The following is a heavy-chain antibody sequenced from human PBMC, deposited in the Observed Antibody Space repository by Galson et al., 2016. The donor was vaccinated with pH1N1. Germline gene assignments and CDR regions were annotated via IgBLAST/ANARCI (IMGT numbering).Heavy chain of an antibody. D-gene: IGHD4/OR15-4a*01. CDR2: ISLSSSII. CDR3: AREGLWPGVDAFDI. J-gene: IGHJ3*02. V-gene: IGHV3-48*04. CDR1: GFTFSSYS. Sequence: SLRLSCAASGFTFSSYSMNWVRQAPGKGLEWVSYISLSSSIIHYADSVKGLFIISRDSAKNSLYLQMNSLRAEDTALYYCAREGLWPGVDAFDIWGQGTMVTVSS.